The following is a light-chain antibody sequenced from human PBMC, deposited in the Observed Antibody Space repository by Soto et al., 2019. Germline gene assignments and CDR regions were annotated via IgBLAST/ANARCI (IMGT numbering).Light chain of an antibody. Sequence: ESMLTQSPATLSLSPGERATLSCRASQSVRSYLAWYQQKPGQAPRLLIYDASNRAPGIPARFSGSGSGTDFTLTISSLEPEDFAVYYCQQRSNWRLTFGGGTKVDIK. CDR3: QQRSNWRLT. J-gene: IGKJ4*01. V-gene: IGKV3-11*01. CDR1: QSVRSY. CDR2: DAS.